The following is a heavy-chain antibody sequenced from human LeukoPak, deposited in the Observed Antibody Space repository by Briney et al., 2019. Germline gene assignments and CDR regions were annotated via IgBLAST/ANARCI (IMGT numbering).Heavy chain of an antibody. J-gene: IGHJ5*02. CDR1: GFTFSRYW. V-gene: IGHV3-7*01. CDR2: IKEDGSEK. CDR3: AREVYGSGRSWFDP. D-gene: IGHD3-10*01. Sequence: GGSLRLSCAASGFTFSRYWMSWVRQAPGKGLEWVANIKEDGSEKYYVDSMKGRFTISRDNAKNSLYLQMNSLRAEDTSVYYCAREVYGSGRSWFDPWGQGTLVIVSS.